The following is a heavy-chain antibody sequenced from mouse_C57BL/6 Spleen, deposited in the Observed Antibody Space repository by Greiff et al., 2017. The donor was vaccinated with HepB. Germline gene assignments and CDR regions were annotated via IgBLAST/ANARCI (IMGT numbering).Heavy chain of an antibody. CDR1: GYSITSGYY. D-gene: IGHD3-2*02. V-gene: IGHV3-6*01. CDR2: ISYDGSN. Sequence: EVKLLESGPGLVKPSQSLSLTCSVTGYSITSGYYWNWIRQFPGNKLEWMGYISYDGSNNYNPSLKNRISITRDTSKNQFFLKLNSVTTEDTATYYCAREAHSSRYAYWGQGTLVTVSA. J-gene: IGHJ3*01. CDR3: AREAHSSRYAY.